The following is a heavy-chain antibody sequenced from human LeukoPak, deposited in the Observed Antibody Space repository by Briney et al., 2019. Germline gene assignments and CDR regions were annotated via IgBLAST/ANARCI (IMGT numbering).Heavy chain of an antibody. Sequence: SETLSLTCAVYGGSFSGYYWSWIRQPPGKGLEWIGEINHSGSTNYNPSLKSRVTISVDTSKNQFSLKLSSVTAADMAVYYCARDSAATGLAWGQGTLVTVSS. J-gene: IGHJ4*02. CDR2: INHSGST. CDR3: ARDSAATGLA. CDR1: GGSFSGYY. V-gene: IGHV4-34*01. D-gene: IGHD1-26*01.